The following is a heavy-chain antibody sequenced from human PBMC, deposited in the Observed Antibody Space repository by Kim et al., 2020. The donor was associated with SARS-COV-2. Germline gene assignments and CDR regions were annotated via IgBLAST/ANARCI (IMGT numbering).Heavy chain of an antibody. CDR3: ARGGGRDSSGYYQVDWYFDL. Sequence: SETLSLTCAVSGGSISSSNWCSWVRQPPGKGLEWIGEIYHSGSTNYNPSLKSRVTISVDKSKNQFSLKLSSVTAADTAVYYCARGGGRDSSGYYQVDWYFDLWGRGTLVTVSS. CDR2: IYHSGST. CDR1: GGSISSSNW. D-gene: IGHD3-22*01. V-gene: IGHV4-4*02. J-gene: IGHJ2*01.